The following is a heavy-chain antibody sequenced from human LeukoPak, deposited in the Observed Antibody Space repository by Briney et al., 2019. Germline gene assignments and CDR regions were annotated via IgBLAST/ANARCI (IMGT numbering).Heavy chain of an antibody. CDR1: GFTFSSYG. CDR3: ARDGSSYGMDV. J-gene: IGHJ6*02. Sequence: PGGSLRLSCAASGFTFSSYGMHWVRQAPGKGLEWVAVTWYDGSNKYYADSVKGRFTISRDNSKNTLYLQMNSLRAEDTAVYYCARDGSSYGMDVWGQGTTVTVSS. CDR2: TWYDGSNK. V-gene: IGHV3-33*01.